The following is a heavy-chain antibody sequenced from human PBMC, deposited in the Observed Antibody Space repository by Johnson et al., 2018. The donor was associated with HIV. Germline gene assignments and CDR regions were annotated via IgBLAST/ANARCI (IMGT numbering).Heavy chain of an antibody. D-gene: IGHD1-26*01. CDR3: ARDSGSSGRADAFDI. Sequence: QVQLVESGGGLIQPGGSLRLSCAASGFTFSSYGMHWVRQAPGKGLEWVAFIRYDGSNKYYADSVKGRFTISRDNSKNSLYLQMNSLRAEDTALYYCARDSGSSGRADAFDIWGQGTIVTVSS. V-gene: IGHV3-30*02. J-gene: IGHJ3*02. CDR2: IRYDGSNK. CDR1: GFTFSSYG.